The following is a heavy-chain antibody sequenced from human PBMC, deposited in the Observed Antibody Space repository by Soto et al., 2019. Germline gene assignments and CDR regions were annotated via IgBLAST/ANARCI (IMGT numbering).Heavy chain of an antibody. CDR2: IFYTGNT. J-gene: IGHJ4*02. Sequence: SETLSLTCTVSRGAITGNYWSWLRQSPGKGLEWIGYIFYTGNTNYNPSLKSRVAISIDTSKDQFSLKLRSVTAADTAVYYCAKGNGWFYFWGQGTLVTVSS. D-gene: IGHD1-1*01. CDR1: RGAITGNY. CDR3: AKGNGWFYF. V-gene: IGHV4-59*01.